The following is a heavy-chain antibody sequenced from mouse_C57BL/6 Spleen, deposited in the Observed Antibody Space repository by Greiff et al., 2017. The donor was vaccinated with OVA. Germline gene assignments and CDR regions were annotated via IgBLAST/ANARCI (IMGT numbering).Heavy chain of an antibody. V-gene: IGHV1-26*01. D-gene: IGHD2-4*01. CDR3: ARTGDYDYDGYYAMDY. Sequence: EVKLVESGPELVKPGASVKISCKASGYTFTDYYMNWVKQSHGKSLEWIGDINPNNGGTSYNQKFKGKATLTVDKSSSTAYMELRSLTSEDSAVYYCARTGDYDYDGYYAMDYWGQGTSVTVSS. J-gene: IGHJ4*01. CDR2: INPNNGGT. CDR1: GYTFTDYY.